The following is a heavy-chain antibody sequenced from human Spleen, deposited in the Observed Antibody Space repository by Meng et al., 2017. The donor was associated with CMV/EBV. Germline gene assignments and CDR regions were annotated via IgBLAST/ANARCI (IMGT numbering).Heavy chain of an antibody. CDR3: AREGGKRYCSSTSCYRGPYYYGMDV. D-gene: IGHD2-2*02. CDR2: ISAYNGNT. CDR1: GYTFTSYG. V-gene: IGHV1-18*01. Sequence: ASVKVSCKASGYTFTSYGISWVRQAPGQGLEWMGWISAYNGNTNYAQKLQGRVTMTTDTSTSTAYMELRSLRSDDTAVYYCAREGGKRYCSSTSCYRGPYYYGMDVWGQGTTVTVSS. J-gene: IGHJ6*02.